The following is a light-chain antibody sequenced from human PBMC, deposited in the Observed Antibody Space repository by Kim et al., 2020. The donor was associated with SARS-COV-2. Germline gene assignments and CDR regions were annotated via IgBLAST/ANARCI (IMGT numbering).Light chain of an antibody. J-gene: IGLJ3*02. CDR3: LLYYGGAQLRV. V-gene: IGLV7-43*01. Sequence: GTVTLTFASRTGAVTSGYYPNWFQQKTGQAPRALIYSTGNKRSWTPARFSGSLLGGKAALTLSGVQPEDEAEYYCLLYYGGAQLRVFGGGTQLTVL. CDR2: STG. CDR1: TGAVTSGYY.